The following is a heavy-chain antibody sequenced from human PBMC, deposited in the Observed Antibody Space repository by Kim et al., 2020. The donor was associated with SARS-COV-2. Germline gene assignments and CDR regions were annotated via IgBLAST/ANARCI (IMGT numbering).Heavy chain of an antibody. J-gene: IGHJ6*02. D-gene: IGHD2-2*01. Sequence: SVKVSCKASGGTFSSYAISWVRQAPGQGLEWMGGIIPIFGTANYAQKFQGRVTITADESTSTAYMELSSLRSEDTAVYYCAREGGDCSSTSCYAIHYYGMDVWGQGTTVTVSS. CDR2: IIPIFGTA. V-gene: IGHV1-69*13. CDR3: AREGGDCSSTSCYAIHYYGMDV. CDR1: GGTFSSYA.